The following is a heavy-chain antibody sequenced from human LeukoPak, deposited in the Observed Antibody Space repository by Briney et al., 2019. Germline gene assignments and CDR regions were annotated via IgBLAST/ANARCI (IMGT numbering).Heavy chain of an antibody. CDR2: IIPIFGTA. CDR1: GGTFSSYA. J-gene: IGHJ4*02. Sequence: GASVKVSCKASGGTFSSYAISWVRQAPGQGLEWMGGIIPIFGTANYAQKSQGRVTITADESTSTAYMELSSLRSEDTAVYYCARSIYGSGSYYFDYWGQGTLVTVSS. V-gene: IGHV1-69*13. D-gene: IGHD3-10*01. CDR3: ARSIYGSGSYYFDY.